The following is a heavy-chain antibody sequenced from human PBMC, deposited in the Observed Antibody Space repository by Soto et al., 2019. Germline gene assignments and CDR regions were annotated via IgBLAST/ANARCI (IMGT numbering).Heavy chain of an antibody. J-gene: IGHJ3*02. D-gene: IGHD3-22*01. Sequence: GGSLRLSCAASGFTFSNAWMSWVRQAPGKALEWVGRIKSKTDGGTTDYAARVKGRFTISRDDSKNTLYLQMNSLKTADTAVYYCTTDFVPLYSYDSSGYYAHAFDIWGQGTMVTVSS. CDR1: GFTFSNAW. CDR2: IKSKTDGGTT. CDR3: TTDFVPLYSYDSSGYYAHAFDI. V-gene: IGHV3-15*01.